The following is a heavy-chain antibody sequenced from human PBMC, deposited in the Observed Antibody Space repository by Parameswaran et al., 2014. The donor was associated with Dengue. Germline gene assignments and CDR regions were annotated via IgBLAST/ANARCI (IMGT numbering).Heavy chain of an antibody. D-gene: IGHD3-10*01. V-gene: IGHV3-23*01. Sequence: RWIRQPPGKGLEWISAIGITGNTYYAASVKGRFTISRDIFKNTLYLQLNSLRAEDTAVYYCAKSSNYGSGRYYYYYAMDVWGQGTTVTVSS. CDR2: IGITGNT. CDR3: AKSSNYGSGRYYYYYAMDV. J-gene: IGHJ6*02.